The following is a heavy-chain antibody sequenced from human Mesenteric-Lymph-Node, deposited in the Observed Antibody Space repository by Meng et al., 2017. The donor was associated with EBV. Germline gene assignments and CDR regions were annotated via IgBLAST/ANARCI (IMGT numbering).Heavy chain of an antibody. CDR1: GGSVSSSSYY. J-gene: IGHJ5*02. V-gene: IGHV4-61*01. CDR2: IYYSGST. Sequence: QGLGQGSGPGWVRPSETLSLTCTVSGGSVSSSSYYWIWIRQPPGKGLEYIGYIYYSGSTNYNPSLKSRVTISMDTSKNQVSLKLSSVSAADTAVYYCARVDLSSGGSCLDPWGPGTLVTVSS. CDR3: ARVDLSSGGSCLDP. D-gene: IGHD2-15*01.